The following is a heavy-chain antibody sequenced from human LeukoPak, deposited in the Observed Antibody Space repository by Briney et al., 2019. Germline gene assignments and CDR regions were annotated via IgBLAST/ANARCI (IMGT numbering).Heavy chain of an antibody. CDR1: GYSFTNYW. Sequence: GESLKIPCKGSGYSFTNYWIGWVRQMPGKGLEWMGLIYHGDSDTRYSPSFQGQVTISADKSISTVYLQRSSLKDSDTAKYYCARICGESYYYAFDYWGQGTLVTVSS. V-gene: IGHV5-51*06. CDR2: IYHGDSDT. D-gene: IGHD1-26*01. CDR3: ARICGESYYYAFDY. J-gene: IGHJ4*02.